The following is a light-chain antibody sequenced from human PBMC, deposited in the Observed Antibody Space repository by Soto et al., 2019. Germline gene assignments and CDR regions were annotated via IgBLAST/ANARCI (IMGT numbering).Light chain of an antibody. Sequence: DIQMTQSPSTLSASVGDRVTITCRASQSISTSLAWYQQKPGKAPRLLIYTASNLESGVPSRFSGSGSETEFTLTISSLQPDDFATYDCQQYNSYWTFGQGTKVEIK. V-gene: IGKV1-5*03. CDR3: QQYNSYWT. J-gene: IGKJ1*01. CDR1: QSISTS. CDR2: TAS.